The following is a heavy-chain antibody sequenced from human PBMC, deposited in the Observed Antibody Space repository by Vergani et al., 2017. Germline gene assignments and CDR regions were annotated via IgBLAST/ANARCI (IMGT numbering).Heavy chain of an antibody. CDR2: INSDGSST. V-gene: IGHV3-74*01. D-gene: IGHD2-2*01. J-gene: IGHJ4*02. CDR3: ARERYCSSTRWSSPIDY. CDR1: GFTFSSYW. Sequence: EVQLVESGGGLVQPGGSLRLSCAASGFTFSSYWMHWVRQAPGKGLVWVSRINSDGSSTSYADSVKGRFTISRDNAKNTLYLQMNSLRAEDTAVYYCARERYCSSTRWSSPIDYWGQGTLVTVSS.